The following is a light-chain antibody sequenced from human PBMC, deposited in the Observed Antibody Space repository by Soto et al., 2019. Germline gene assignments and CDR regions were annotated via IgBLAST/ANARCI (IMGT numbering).Light chain of an antibody. Sequence: QSVLTQPASVSGSPGQSITISCTGISSDIGGYNYVSWYHQHPGKAPKLIIYDVSTRPSGVSDRFSGSRSGTTASLTISGLQAEDEAHYYCSAYTSSSTLSVAFGGGTQLTVL. J-gene: IGLJ2*01. CDR1: SSDIGGYNY. CDR2: DVS. V-gene: IGLV2-14*01. CDR3: SAYTSSSTLSVA.